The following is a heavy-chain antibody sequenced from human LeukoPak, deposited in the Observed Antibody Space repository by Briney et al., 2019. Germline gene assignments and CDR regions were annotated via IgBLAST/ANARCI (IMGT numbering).Heavy chain of an antibody. D-gene: IGHD3-10*01. J-gene: IGHJ5*02. CDR3: ARENAYYRYWFDP. Sequence: SETLSLTCTVSRGSISSGTYYWSWIRQPAGKGLEWIGRIYTSGSTNYNPSLKSRVTISVDTSKNQFSLKLSSVTAADTAVYYCARENAYYRYWFDPWGQGTLVTVSS. CDR1: RGSISSGTYY. V-gene: IGHV4-61*02. CDR2: IYTSGST.